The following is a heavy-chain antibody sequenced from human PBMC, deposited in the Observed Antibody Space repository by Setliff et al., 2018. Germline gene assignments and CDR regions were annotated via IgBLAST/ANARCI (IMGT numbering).Heavy chain of an antibody. J-gene: IGHJ6*03. D-gene: IGHD4-4*01. CDR2: MHQSGRT. CDR1: VGAFSTYY. Sequence: SETLSLTCDVYVGAFSTYYWTWIRQPPGKGLEWIGEMHQSGRTKFNPSLKSRVTMSVDPSKNHFSLKVTSVTVADTAVYYCAREGPESDSSGYMDVWGQGTTVTVSS. V-gene: IGHV4-34*01. CDR3: AREGPESDSSGYMDV.